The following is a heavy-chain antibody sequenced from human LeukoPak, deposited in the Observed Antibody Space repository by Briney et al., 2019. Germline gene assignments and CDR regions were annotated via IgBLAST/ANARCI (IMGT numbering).Heavy chain of an antibody. CDR3: ARADYGDYVVFFDY. CDR2: IYYSGST. J-gene: IGHJ4*02. CDR1: GGSISSSSYY. V-gene: IGHV4-39*07. Sequence: SETLSLTCTVSGGSISSSSYYWGWIRQPPGKGLEWIGNIYYSGSTYYNPSLKSRVTISVDTSKNQFSLKLSSVTAADTAVYYCARADYGDYVVFFDYWGQGTLVTVSS. D-gene: IGHD4-17*01.